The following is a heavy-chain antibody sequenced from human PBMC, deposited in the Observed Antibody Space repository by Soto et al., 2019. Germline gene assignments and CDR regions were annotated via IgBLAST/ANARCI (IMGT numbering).Heavy chain of an antibody. CDR2: ISGSGGST. J-gene: IGHJ5*02. CDR3: AKAYSSSNTHLNWFDP. D-gene: IGHD6-6*01. V-gene: IGHV3-23*01. CDR1: GFTFSSYA. Sequence: GGSLRLSCAASGFTFSSYAMSWVRQAPGKGLEWVSAISGSGGSTYYADSVKGRFTISRDNSKNTLYLQMNSLRAEDTAVYYCAKAYSSSNTHLNWFDPWGQGTLVTVSS.